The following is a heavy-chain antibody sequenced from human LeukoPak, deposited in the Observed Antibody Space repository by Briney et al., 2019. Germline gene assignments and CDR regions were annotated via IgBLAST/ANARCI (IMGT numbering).Heavy chain of an antibody. CDR1: GYTFISYY. CDR2: ISPHNGGT. Sequence: ASVKVSCKASGYTFISYYMNWMRQAPGQGLEWMGYISPHNGGTHYAQKFQDRVTMTRDTSISTVYMELSSLRSDDTAVYYCTTEDQFCSSSSCADYWGQGTLVTVSS. CDR3: TTEDQFCSSSSCADY. J-gene: IGHJ4*02. D-gene: IGHD2-2*01. V-gene: IGHV1-2*02.